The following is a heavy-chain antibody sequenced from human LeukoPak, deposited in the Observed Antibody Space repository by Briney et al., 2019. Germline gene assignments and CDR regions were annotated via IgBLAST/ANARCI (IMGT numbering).Heavy chain of an antibody. CDR2: ISGGGRST. Sequence: GGSLRLSCVASGITYEDYAFSWVRQAPGKGLEWVSVISGGGRSTSYADSLKGRFTISRDNSKNTLYLQMNSQRAEDTAVYYCAQLDVLRSDYFESWGQGTLVTVSS. D-gene: IGHD3-22*01. CDR3: AQLDVLRSDYFES. V-gene: IGHV3-23*01. J-gene: IGHJ4*02. CDR1: GITYEDYA.